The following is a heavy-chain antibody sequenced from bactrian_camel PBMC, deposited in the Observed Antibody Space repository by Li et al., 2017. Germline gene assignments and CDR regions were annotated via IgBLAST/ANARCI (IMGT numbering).Heavy chain of an antibody. V-gene: IGHV3S1*01. CDR1: GFVITDYC. CDR3: AAEFSAPCRSWLRPGYRY. CDR2: ISPGSGRR. Sequence: VQLVESGGGSVHPGGSLRLSCAASGFVITDYCMAWFRQRPGKEREGVAAISPGSGRRYYGDSVKGRFTISKDSAGPTLYLQMNSLQPEDAAMYYCAAEFSAPCRSWLRPGYRYWGQ. J-gene: IGHJ4*01. D-gene: IGHD2*01.